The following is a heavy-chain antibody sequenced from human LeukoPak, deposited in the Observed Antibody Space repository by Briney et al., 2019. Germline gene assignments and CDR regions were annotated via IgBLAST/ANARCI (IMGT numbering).Heavy chain of an antibody. CDR1: GFTFSSYD. D-gene: IGHD2-21*01. V-gene: IGHV3-53*01. CDR2: IYGGGST. CDR3: ARGLSLWWSYFDY. J-gene: IGHJ4*02. Sequence: GGSLRLSCEVSGFTFSSYDMHWVRQTTGKGLEWVSVIYGGGSTYYADSVKGRFTISRDNSKNTLYLQMNSLRAEDTAVYYCARGLSLWWSYFDYWGQGTLVTVSS.